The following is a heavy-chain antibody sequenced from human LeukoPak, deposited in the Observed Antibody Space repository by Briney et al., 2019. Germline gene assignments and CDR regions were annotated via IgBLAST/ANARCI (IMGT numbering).Heavy chain of an antibody. CDR3: ARQMATTHFDY. D-gene: IGHD5-24*01. V-gene: IGHV4-34*01. CDR1: GGSFSGYY. Sequence: PSETLSLTCAVYGGSFSGYYWSWIRQPPGKGLEWIGEINHSGSTNYNPSLKSRITISVDTSKNQFPLKLSSVTAADTAVYYCARQMATTHFDYRCQGTQVTVSS. CDR2: INHSGST. J-gene: IGHJ4*02.